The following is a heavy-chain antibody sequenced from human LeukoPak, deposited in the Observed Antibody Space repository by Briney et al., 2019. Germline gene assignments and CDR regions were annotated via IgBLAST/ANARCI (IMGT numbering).Heavy chain of an antibody. J-gene: IGHJ3*02. CDR2: IYYSGST. CDR1: GGSISSYY. Sequence: SETLSPTCTVSGGSISSYYWSWIRQPPGKGLEWIGYIYYSGSTNYNPSLKSRVTISLDTSKNQFSLKLSSVTAADTAVYYCARHELRVYDAFDIWGQGTMVAVSS. CDR3: ARHELRVYDAFDI. V-gene: IGHV4-59*08. D-gene: IGHD6-6*01.